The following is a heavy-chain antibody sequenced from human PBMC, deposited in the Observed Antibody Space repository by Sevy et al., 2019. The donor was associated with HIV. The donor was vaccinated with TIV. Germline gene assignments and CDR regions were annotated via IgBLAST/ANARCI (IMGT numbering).Heavy chain of an antibody. J-gene: IGHJ4*02. CDR2: IYSDDST. CDR3: ATGIEAAGHSFDY. V-gene: IGHV3-53*01. CDR1: GFTVSSNY. Sequence: GGSLRLSCAASGFTVSSNYMSWVRQAPGKGLEWVSVIYSDDSTYYADSVKGRFTISRDNSKNTRYLQMNGLRAEDTAVYYCATGIEAAGHSFDYWGQGTLVTVSS. D-gene: IGHD6-13*01.